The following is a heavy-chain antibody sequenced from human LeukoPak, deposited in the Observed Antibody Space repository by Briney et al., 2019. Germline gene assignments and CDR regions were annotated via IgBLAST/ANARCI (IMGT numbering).Heavy chain of an antibody. J-gene: IGHJ6*02. CDR2: ISSSGSTI. CDR1: GFTFSDYY. Sequence: PGGSLRLSCAASGFTFSDYYMSWIRQAPRKGLEWVSYISSSGSTIYYADSVKGRFTISRDNAKNSLYLQMNSLRAEDTAVYYCARGGIAARPRYYYGMDVWGQGTTVTVSS. D-gene: IGHD6-6*01. CDR3: ARGGIAARPRYYYGMDV. V-gene: IGHV3-11*04.